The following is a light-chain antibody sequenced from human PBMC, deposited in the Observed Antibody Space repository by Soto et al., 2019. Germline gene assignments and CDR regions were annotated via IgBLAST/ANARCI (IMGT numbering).Light chain of an antibody. CDR1: QSVSSN. V-gene: IGKV3D-15*03. J-gene: IGKJ1*01. CDR2: RAS. Sequence: GMSLSVAAVSVSQGERATFSCRASQSVSSNLAWYRQTPGQAPRFLIYRASIRPTAIPARFSGSGSGTEFTLTISFLQSEDFAISYCHQYTEWPLKPFGQRTK. CDR3: HQYTEWPLKP.